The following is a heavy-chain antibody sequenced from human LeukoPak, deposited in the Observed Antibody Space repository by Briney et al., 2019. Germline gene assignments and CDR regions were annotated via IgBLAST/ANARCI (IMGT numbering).Heavy chain of an antibody. Sequence: ASVKVSCKVSRYTLTELSMHWVRQAPGKGLEWVGGFDPEDGETIYAQKFQGRVIMTRDTSTSTVDMDLSSLRSDDTAVYYCARDVGSGTYMFDFWGQGTLVTVSS. CDR2: FDPEDGET. CDR3: ARDVGSGTYMFDF. D-gene: IGHD6-19*01. J-gene: IGHJ4*02. V-gene: IGHV1-24*01. CDR1: RYTLTELS.